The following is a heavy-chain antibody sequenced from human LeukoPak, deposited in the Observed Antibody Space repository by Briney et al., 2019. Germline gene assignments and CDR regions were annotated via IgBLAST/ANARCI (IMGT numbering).Heavy chain of an antibody. CDR2: FDPEDGET. CDR1: GYTLTELS. J-gene: IGHJ4*02. CDR3: ATLYYYDSSGSY. Sequence: ASVKVSCKVSGYTLTELSMHWVRQAPGKGLEWMGGFDPEDGETIYAQKFQGRVTMTEDTSTDTAYMEPSSLRSEDTAVYYCATLYYYDSSGSYWGQGTLVTVSS. V-gene: IGHV1-24*01. D-gene: IGHD3-22*01.